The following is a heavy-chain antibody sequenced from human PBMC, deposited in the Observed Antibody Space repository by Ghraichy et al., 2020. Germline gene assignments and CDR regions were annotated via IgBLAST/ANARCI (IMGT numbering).Heavy chain of an antibody. Sequence: GGSLRLSCAASGFTFDDYAMHWVRQAPGKGLEWVSGISWNSGSIGYADSVKGRFTISRDNAKNSLYLQMNSLRAEDTALYYCAKAYCSGGSCYSPHDAFDIWGQGTMVTVSS. CDR1: GFTFDDYA. J-gene: IGHJ3*02. CDR3: AKAYCSGGSCYSPHDAFDI. CDR2: ISWNSGSI. D-gene: IGHD2-15*01. V-gene: IGHV3-9*01.